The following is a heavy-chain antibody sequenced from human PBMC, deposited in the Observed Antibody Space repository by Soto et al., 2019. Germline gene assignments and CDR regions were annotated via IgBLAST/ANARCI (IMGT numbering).Heavy chain of an antibody. CDR3: AREDLYCSSTSCYAWFDP. D-gene: IGHD2-2*01. Sequence: PSETLSLTCTVSGGSISSYYWSWIRQPPGKGLEWIGYIYYSGSTNYNPSLKSRVTISVDTSKNQFSLKLSSVTAADTAVYYCAREDLYCSSTSCYAWFDPWGQGTLVTVSS. CDR1: GGSISSYY. J-gene: IGHJ5*02. CDR2: IYYSGST. V-gene: IGHV4-59*01.